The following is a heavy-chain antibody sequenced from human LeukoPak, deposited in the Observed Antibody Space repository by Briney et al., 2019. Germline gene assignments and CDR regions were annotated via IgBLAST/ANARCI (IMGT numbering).Heavy chain of an antibody. CDR1: GGSISSYY. D-gene: IGHD3-22*01. Sequence: SETLSLTCTVSGGSISSYYWSWIRQPPGKGLEWIGSIYYSGSTYYNPSLKSRVTISVDTSKNQFSLKLSSVTAADTAVYYCARARWYYDSSGYCFDYWGQGTLVTVSS. CDR3: ARARWYYDSSGYCFDY. J-gene: IGHJ4*02. V-gene: IGHV4-39*07. CDR2: IYYSGST.